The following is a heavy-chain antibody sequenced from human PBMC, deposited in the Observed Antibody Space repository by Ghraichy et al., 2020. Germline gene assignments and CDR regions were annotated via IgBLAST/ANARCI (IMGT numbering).Heavy chain of an antibody. CDR3: ARVEKRGGDGGH. Sequence: GGSLRLSCAASGFTFSNYWMSWVRQAPAKGLEWVANIREDGSDQYYVDSVKGRFTISRDNSRNLLYLQMNNLGAEDTAVYYCARVEKRGGDGGHWGRGTLGTRSS. D-gene: IGHD2-21*02. J-gene: IGHJ4*02. CDR2: IREDGSDQ. CDR1: GFTFSNYW. V-gene: IGHV3-7*04.